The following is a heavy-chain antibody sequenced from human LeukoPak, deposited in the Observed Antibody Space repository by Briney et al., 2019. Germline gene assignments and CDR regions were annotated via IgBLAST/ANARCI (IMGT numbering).Heavy chain of an antibody. CDR3: ARGSWSYYYDSSGYYHFDY. J-gene: IGHJ4*02. Sequence: SVKVSCKASGGTFSSYAISWVRQAPGQGLEWMGGIIPIFGTANYAQKFQGGVTITTDESTSTAYMELSSLRSEDTAVYYCARGSWSYYYDSSGYYHFDYWGQGTLVTVSS. CDR2: IIPIFGTA. D-gene: IGHD3-22*01. V-gene: IGHV1-69*05. CDR1: GGTFSSYA.